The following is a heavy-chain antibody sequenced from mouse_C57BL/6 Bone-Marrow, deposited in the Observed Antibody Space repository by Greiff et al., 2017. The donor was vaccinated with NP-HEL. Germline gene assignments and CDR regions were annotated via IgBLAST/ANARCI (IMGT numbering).Heavy chain of an antibody. V-gene: IGHV1-50*01. CDR2: IDPSDSYT. Sequence: VQLQQSGAELVKPGASVKLSCKASGYTFTSYWMQWVKQRPGQGLEWIGEIDPSDSYTNYNQKFKGKATLTVDTSSSTAYMQLSSLTSEDSAVYYCARGDYYGAYWGQGTLVTVSA. CDR1: GYTFTSYW. D-gene: IGHD1-1*01. CDR3: ARGDYYGAY. J-gene: IGHJ3*01.